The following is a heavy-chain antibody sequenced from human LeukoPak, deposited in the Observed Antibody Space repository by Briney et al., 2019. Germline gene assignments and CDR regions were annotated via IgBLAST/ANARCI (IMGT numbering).Heavy chain of an antibody. Sequence: SETLSLTCTVSGGSISTYYWSWIRQPPGKGLEWIGYIHYSGTTNYNPSLKNRVTISLDTSKNQFSLNLGSVTAADTAVYYCARTGGYSGYATHWGQGTLVTVSS. CDR2: IHYSGTT. J-gene: IGHJ4*02. D-gene: IGHD5-12*01. V-gene: IGHV4-59*08. CDR3: ARTGGYSGYATH. CDR1: GGSISTYY.